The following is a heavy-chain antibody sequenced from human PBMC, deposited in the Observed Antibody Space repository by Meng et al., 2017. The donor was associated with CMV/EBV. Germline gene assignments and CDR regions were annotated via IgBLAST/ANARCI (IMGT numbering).Heavy chain of an antibody. J-gene: IGHJ4*02. CDR2: INPSGGST. Sequence: QVQLVQAGAEVNKPXXSXKVXWXXAGYTFTSYYMHWVRQAPGQGLEWMGIINPSGGSTSYAQKFQGRVTMTRDTSTSTVYMELSSLRSEDTAVYYCARGMYYDFWSGYYPRLDYWGQGTLVTVSS. D-gene: IGHD3-3*01. CDR1: GYTFTSYY. V-gene: IGHV1-46*01. CDR3: ARGMYYDFWSGYYPRLDY.